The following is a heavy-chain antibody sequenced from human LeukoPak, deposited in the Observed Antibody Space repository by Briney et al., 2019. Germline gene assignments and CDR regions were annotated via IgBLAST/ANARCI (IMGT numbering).Heavy chain of an antibody. CDR1: GFTFSSYE. CDR3: ARGKKYDFWSGYSYYYYYMDV. CDR2: ISSSGSTI. D-gene: IGHD3-3*01. Sequence: GGSLRLSCAASGFTFSSYEMNWVRQAPGKGLEWVSYISSSGSTIYYADSVKGRFTISSDNAKNSLYLQMNSLRAEDSAVYYCARGKKYDFWSGYSYYYYYMDVWGKGTTVTVSS. V-gene: IGHV3-48*03. J-gene: IGHJ6*03.